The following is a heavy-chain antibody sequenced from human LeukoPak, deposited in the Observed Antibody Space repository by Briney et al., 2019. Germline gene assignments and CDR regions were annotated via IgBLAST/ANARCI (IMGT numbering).Heavy chain of an antibody. D-gene: IGHD1-26*01. V-gene: IGHV4-61*02. CDR3: ARVGSLRWYSYYLDV. Sequence: SETLSLTCTVSGGSISSGSYYWSWIRQPAGKGLEWIGRIYTSGSTYYNPSLKSRVTISVATSKNQFSLKLSSVTAADTAVYFCARVGSLRWYSYYLDVWGKGTTVTVSS. J-gene: IGHJ6*03. CDR1: GGSISSGSYY. CDR2: IYTSGST.